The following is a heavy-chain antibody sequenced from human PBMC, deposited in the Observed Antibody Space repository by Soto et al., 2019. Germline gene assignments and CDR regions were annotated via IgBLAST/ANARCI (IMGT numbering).Heavy chain of an antibody. CDR3: STNYYDSSGYDNWFDP. V-gene: IGHV1-46*01. J-gene: IGHJ5*02. Sequence: GVSVKVSCTAIGYSFTRHYMHWVRQAPGQGLEWMGTIFPGGVNIAYAQKFEGRVTMTKDTTTSTVYMELNSLTSEDTAVYYCSTNYYDSSGYDNWFDPWGQGTLVTVSS. D-gene: IGHD3-22*01. CDR2: IFPGGVNI. CDR1: GYSFTRHY.